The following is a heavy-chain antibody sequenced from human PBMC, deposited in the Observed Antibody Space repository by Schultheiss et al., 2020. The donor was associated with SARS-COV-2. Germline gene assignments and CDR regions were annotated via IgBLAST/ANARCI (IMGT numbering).Heavy chain of an antibody. V-gene: IGHV2-26*01. J-gene: IGHJ1*01. CDR2: IFSNDEK. CDR1: GFSLNNAKMG. Sequence: SGPTLVKPTETLTLTCTVSGFSLNNAKMGVSWIRQPPGKALEWLAHIFSNDEKSYNTSLKSRLTISKDTSKSQVVLAMTNMDPVDTATYYCAHRQVRQQLVRGYFQHWGQGTLVTVSS. CDR3: AHRQVRQQLVRGYFQH. D-gene: IGHD6-13*01.